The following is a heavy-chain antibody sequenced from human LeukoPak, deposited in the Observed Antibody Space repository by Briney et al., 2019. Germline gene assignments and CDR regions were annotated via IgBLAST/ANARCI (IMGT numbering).Heavy chain of an antibody. J-gene: IGHJ5*02. CDR1: GFTFSTYS. Sequence: GGSLRLSCAVSGFTFSTYSMNWVRQAPGKGLEWVSYISSSSSTIYYADSVKGRFTISRDNANNSLYLQMNSLRAEDTAVYYCARDYEGEGSTSWFDPWGQGTLVTVSS. V-gene: IGHV3-48*04. D-gene: IGHD2-2*01. CDR2: ISSSSSTI. CDR3: ARDYEGEGSTSWFDP.